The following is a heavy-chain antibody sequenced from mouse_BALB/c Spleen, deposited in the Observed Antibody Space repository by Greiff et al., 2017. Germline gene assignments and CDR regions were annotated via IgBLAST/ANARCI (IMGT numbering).Heavy chain of an antibody. J-gene: IGHJ3*01. CDR3: ASDIAFSTTASFAY. D-gene: IGHD1-2*01. Sequence: EVQGVESGGGLVQPGGSLRLSCATSGFTFTDYYMSWVRQPPGKALEWLGFIRNKANGYTTEYSASVKGRFTISRDNSQSILYLQMNTLRAEDSATYYGASDIAFSTTASFAYWGQGTLVTVSA. CDR1: GFTFTDYY. V-gene: IGHV7-3*02. CDR2: IRNKANGYTT.